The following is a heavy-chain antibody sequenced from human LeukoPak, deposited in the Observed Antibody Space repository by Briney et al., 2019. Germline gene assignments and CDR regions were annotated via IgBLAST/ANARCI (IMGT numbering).Heavy chain of an antibody. CDR3: ARGLGTAYYTFDS. Sequence: GGSLRLSCAASGFTFSSYAMSWVRQAPGKGLEWVSAISGSGGSTYYADSVKGRFTISRDNAKKSLYLQMNSLRAEDTAVYYCARGLGTAYYTFDSWGQGILVTVSS. V-gene: IGHV3-23*01. CDR2: ISGSGGST. J-gene: IGHJ4*02. CDR1: GFTFSSYA. D-gene: IGHD3/OR15-3a*01.